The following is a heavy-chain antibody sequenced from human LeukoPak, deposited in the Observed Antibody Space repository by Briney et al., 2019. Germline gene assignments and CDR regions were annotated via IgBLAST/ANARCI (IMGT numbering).Heavy chain of an antibody. V-gene: IGHV3-23*01. D-gene: IGHD3-3*01. CDR3: AKEASYYDFWSGYYRYYFDY. Sequence: PGRSLRLSCAASGFTFSSYAMSWVRQAPGKGLEWVSAISGSGGSTYYADSVKGRFTISRDNSKNTLYLQMNSPRAEDTAVYYCAKEASYYDFWSGYYRYYFDYWGQGTLVTVSS. J-gene: IGHJ4*02. CDR2: ISGSGGST. CDR1: GFTFSSYA.